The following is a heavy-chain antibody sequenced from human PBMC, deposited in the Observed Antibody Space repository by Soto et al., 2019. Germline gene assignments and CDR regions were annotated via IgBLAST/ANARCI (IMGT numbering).Heavy chain of an antibody. CDR2: ISFDGSNK. CDR3: AKGISGYCSSHGCPERAYYDYALDV. J-gene: IGHJ6*02. D-gene: IGHD2-2*01. CDR1: AFSFGSFG. Sequence: QVQLVESGGGVVQPGMSLRLSCAASAFSFGSFGVHWVRQAPGKGLEWVALISFDGSNKYYADSVKGRFTISRDNSKNTLFLQINSLRDEDTAVYYCAKGISGYCSSHGCPERAYYDYALDVWGQGTTVTVSS. V-gene: IGHV3-30*18.